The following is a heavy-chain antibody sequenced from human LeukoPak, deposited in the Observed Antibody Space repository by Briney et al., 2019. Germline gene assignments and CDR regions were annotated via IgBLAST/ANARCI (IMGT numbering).Heavy chain of an antibody. CDR3: ARTLLPLRPLDLLGRPFDY. V-gene: IGHV1-2*02. J-gene: IGHJ4*02. CDR2: INPNSGGA. D-gene: IGHD3-22*01. Sequence: ASVKVSCKASGYTFTGYYIHWVRQAPGQGLEWMGWINPNSGGANYAQKFQGRVTMTRDTSISTAYMELSSLRSDDTAVYYCARTLLPLRPLDLLGRPFDYWGQGTLVTVSS. CDR1: GYTFTGYY.